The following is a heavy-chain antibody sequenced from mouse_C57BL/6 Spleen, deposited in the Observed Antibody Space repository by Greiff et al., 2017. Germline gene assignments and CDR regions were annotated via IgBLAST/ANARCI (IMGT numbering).Heavy chain of an antibody. CDR2: SRNKANDYTT. Sequence: EVKLVESGGGLVQSGRSLRLSCATSGFTFSDFYMEWVRQAPGKGLEWIAASRNKANDYTTEYSASVKGRFIVSKDTAQSILYLQMNALRAEDTAIYYCARDAYEYGGAMDYWGQGTSVTVSS. V-gene: IGHV7-1*01. J-gene: IGHJ4*01. CDR3: ARDAYEYGGAMDY. D-gene: IGHD2-4*01. CDR1: GFTFSDFY.